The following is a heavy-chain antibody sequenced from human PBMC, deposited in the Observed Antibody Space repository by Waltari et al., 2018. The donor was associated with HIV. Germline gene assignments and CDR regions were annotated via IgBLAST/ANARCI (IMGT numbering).Heavy chain of an antibody. J-gene: IGHJ1*01. Sequence: QVQLVESGGGVVQPGRSLTLSCEASGFTFGSYGIHWVRQAPGKGLEGVAVIWYHGHKEDYADSVKGRFNISRDNSGNTVFLHMNRLRAEYTGFYFCARERGYTSPFDLWGQGTLVTVSS. D-gene: IGHD5-18*01. CDR2: IWYHGHKE. CDR1: GFTFGSYG. V-gene: IGHV3-33*01. CDR3: ARERGYTSPFDL.